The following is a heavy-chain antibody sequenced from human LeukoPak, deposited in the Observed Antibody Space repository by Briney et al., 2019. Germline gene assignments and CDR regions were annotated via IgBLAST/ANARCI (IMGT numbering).Heavy chain of an antibody. V-gene: IGHV1-2*06. Sequence: GAPVKVSCKASGYTFTGYYMHWVRQAPGQGLEWMGRINPNSGGTNYAQKFQGRVTMTRDTSISTAYMELSRLRSDDTAVYYCARRSGNYGWFDPWGQGTLVTVSS. CDR2: INPNSGGT. CDR3: ARRSGNYGWFDP. J-gene: IGHJ5*02. D-gene: IGHD4-23*01. CDR1: GYTFTGYY.